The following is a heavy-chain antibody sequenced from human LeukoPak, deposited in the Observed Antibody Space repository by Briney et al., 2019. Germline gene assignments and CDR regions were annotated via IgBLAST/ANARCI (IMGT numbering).Heavy chain of an antibody. CDR1: GGSISNYY. D-gene: IGHD2-8*01. J-gene: IGHJ4*02. CDR3: ARRAAGGYCSSGQGPPFDY. Sequence: SETLSLTCTVSGGSISNYYWSWIRQPPGKVLEWIGYVYSSGSTTYNPSLKSRVTMSVDSSKNQFSLKVTSVTAADTAVYYCARRAAGGYCSSGQGPPFDYWGQGTLVTVSS. V-gene: IGHV4-59*08. CDR2: VYSSGST.